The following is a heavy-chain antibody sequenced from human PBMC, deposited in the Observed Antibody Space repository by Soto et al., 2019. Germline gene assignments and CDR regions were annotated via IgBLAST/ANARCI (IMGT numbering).Heavy chain of an antibody. CDR2: KSISGST. CDR3: ARSLGSAAGWSFDV. D-gene: IGHD3-16*01. Sequence: SETLSLTCSVSGASMIEYFWTWRRLPAGKRLEWIGRKSISGSTDYNPSLKGRASMSVDTSKNQFSLRLISVTAADTALYYCARSLGSAAGWSFDVWGQGILVTVSS. CDR1: GASMIEYF. J-gene: IGHJ4*02. V-gene: IGHV4-4*07.